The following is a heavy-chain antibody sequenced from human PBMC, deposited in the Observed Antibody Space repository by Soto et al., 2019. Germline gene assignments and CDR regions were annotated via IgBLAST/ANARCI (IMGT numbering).Heavy chain of an antibody. D-gene: IGHD1-26*01. J-gene: IGHJ4*02. CDR1: GFTFSSYA. CDR3: AKDRAIYIVGATFDY. V-gene: IGHV3-23*01. CDR2: ISGSGGST. Sequence: PGGSLRLSCAASGFTFSSYAMSWVRQAPGKGLEWVSAISGSGGSTYYADSVKGRFTISRDNSKNTLYLQMNSLRAEDTAVYYCAKDRAIYIVGATFDYWGQGTLVTVSS.